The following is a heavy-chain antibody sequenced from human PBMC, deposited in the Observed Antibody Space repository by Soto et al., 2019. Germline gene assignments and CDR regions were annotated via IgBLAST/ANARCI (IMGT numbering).Heavy chain of an antibody. Sequence: ASVKVSCKVSGYTLTELSMHWVRQAPGKGLEWMGWINAGNGNTKYSQKFQGRVTITRDTSASTAYMELSSLRSEDTAVYYCARGWISSGFDYWGQGTLVTVSS. V-gene: IGHV1-3*01. CDR2: INAGNGNT. D-gene: IGHD2-2*03. CDR1: GYTLTELS. J-gene: IGHJ4*02. CDR3: ARGWISSGFDY.